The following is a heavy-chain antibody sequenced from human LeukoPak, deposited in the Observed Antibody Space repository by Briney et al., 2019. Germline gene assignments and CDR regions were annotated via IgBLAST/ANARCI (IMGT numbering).Heavy chain of an antibody. CDR1: RFTFYDYA. D-gene: IGHD3-3*01. Sequence: SVSLSCAASRFTFYDYAMLWLPHAPGQGGVGGIGISWNTGSIGKTDSVKGRFTISRDNAKNTLYLQMNSLRAKDIALYYCAKSSAPSYDFWSGYYNLDYWGQGTLVTVSS. J-gene: IGHJ4*02. CDR2: ISWNTGSI. CDR3: AKSSAPSYDFWSGYYNLDY. V-gene: IGHV3-9*03.